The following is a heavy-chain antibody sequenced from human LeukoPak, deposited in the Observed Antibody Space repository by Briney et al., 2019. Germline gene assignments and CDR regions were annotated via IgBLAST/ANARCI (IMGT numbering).Heavy chain of an antibody. CDR1: GGSISSSNW. D-gene: IGHD3-22*01. Sequence: TSETLSLTCAVSGGSISSSNWWSWVRQPPGKGLEWIGEIYHSGSTNYNPSLKSRVTISVDKSKNQFSLKLSSVTAADTAVYYCARAIIFYDSSGYYLYYFDYWGQGTLVTVSS. CDR2: IYHSGST. J-gene: IGHJ4*02. CDR3: ARAIIFYDSSGYYLYYFDY. V-gene: IGHV4-4*02.